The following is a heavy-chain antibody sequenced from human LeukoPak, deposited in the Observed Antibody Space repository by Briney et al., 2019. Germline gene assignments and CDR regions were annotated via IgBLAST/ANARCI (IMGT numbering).Heavy chain of an antibody. CDR1: GFTFSSYG. V-gene: IGHV3-48*03. Sequence: GSLRLSCAASGFTFSSYGMNWVRQAPGKGLEWVSYISSSGSTIYYADSVKGRFTISRDNAKNSLYLQMNSLRAEDTAVYYCARGSSGWYRKSGDYWGQGTLVTVSS. CDR2: ISSSGSTI. J-gene: IGHJ4*02. CDR3: ARGSSGWYRKSGDY. D-gene: IGHD6-19*01.